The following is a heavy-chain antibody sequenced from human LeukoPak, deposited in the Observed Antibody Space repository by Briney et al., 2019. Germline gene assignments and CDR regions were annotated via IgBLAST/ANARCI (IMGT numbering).Heavy chain of an antibody. CDR3: ARERAWTKYISNWYGGDAFDI. CDR1: GFTFSSYE. D-gene: IGHD6-13*01. CDR2: VSSRGSTI. Sequence: GGSLRLSCAASGFTFSSYEMNWVRQAPGKGLDWVSYVSSRGSTIYYADSVKGRFTISRDNAKNSLYLPMNSLRAEDTAVYYCARERAWTKYISNWYGGDAFDIWGQGTMVTVSS. J-gene: IGHJ3*02. V-gene: IGHV3-48*03.